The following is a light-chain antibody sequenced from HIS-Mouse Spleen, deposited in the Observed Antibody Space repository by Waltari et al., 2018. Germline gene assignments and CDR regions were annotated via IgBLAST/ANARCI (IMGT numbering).Light chain of an antibody. J-gene: IGKJ3*01. CDR2: AAS. CDR1: QSISSY. V-gene: IGKV1-39*01. Sequence: DIQMTQSPSSLSASVGDRVTITCRASQSISSYLTWYQQKPGKAPRLRSYAASSLQRWVPSRFSGSGSGTDFTLTISSLQPEDFATYYCQQSYSTPFTFGPGTKVDIK. CDR3: QQSYSTPFT.